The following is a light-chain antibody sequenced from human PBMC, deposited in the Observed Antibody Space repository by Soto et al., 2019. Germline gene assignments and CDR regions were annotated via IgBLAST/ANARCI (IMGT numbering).Light chain of an antibody. V-gene: IGLV1-47*01. CDR1: SSNIGSNY. Sequence: QSVLTQPPSASGTPGQRVTISCSGSSSNIGSNYVYCYQQLPGTAPKLLIYRNNQRPSGVPDRFSGSKSGTSASLAISGLRSEDEADYYCAAWDDSLSGHYVFGTGTKLTVL. J-gene: IGLJ1*01. CDR3: AAWDDSLSGHYV. CDR2: RNN.